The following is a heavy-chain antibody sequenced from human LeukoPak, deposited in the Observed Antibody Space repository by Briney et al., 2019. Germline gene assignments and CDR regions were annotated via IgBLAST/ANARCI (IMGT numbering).Heavy chain of an antibody. J-gene: IGHJ3*01. CDR2: ITWDGSSI. Sequence: GGSLRLSCASSGFTFDDFTMYWVRQAPGKGLEWVSLITWDGSSISYADSVKGRFTVSRDNAKNSLFLQMTSLRAEDTALYYCARGHPLGWGNNDAFDFWGQGTMVIVSS. CDR3: ARGHPLGWGNNDAFDF. D-gene: IGHD1/OR15-1a*01. V-gene: IGHV3-43*01. CDR1: GFTFDDFT.